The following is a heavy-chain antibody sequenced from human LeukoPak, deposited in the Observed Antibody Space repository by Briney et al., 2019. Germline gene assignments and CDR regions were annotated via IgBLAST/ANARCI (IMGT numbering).Heavy chain of an antibody. J-gene: IGHJ4*02. CDR3: ARGRGTAMAPYYFDY. D-gene: IGHD5-18*01. CDR2: KSYDGSNK. CDR1: GFTFSSYA. V-gene: IGHV3-30*04. Sequence: GGSLRLSCAASGFTFSSYAMHWVRQAPGKGLEWVAVKSYDGSNKYYADSVKGRFTISRDNSKNTLYLQMNSLRAEDTAVYYCARGRGTAMAPYYFDYWGQGTLVTVSS.